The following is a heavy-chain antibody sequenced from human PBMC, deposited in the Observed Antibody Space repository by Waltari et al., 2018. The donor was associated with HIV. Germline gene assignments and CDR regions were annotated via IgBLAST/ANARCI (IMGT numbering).Heavy chain of an antibody. J-gene: IGHJ4*02. CDR2: MRSNTYGVTT. CDR3: TRDGGAVVVTWSDY. V-gene: IGHV3-49*03. CDR1: GFSFGDYA. Sequence: EVQLVASGGGLVQPGRSLRLSCTTSGFSFGDYAMSCFREVAGKGPGWCGFMRSNTYGVTTEYAASVKDRFTISRDDSESIAYLQMNSLKTEYTAVYYWTRDGGAVVVTWSDYWGQGTLVTVSS. D-gene: IGHD3-22*01.